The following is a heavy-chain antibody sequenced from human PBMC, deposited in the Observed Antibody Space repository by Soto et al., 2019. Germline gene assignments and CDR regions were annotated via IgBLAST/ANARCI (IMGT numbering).Heavy chain of an antibody. CDR3: ATQSSSWYKGAFDY. CDR1: GYSFTSYW. V-gene: IGHV5-51*01. D-gene: IGHD6-13*01. Sequence: PGESLTISCTCSGYSFTSYWIGWVRQMPGKGLEWMGIIYPGDSDTRYSPSFQGQVPISADKSISTAYLQWSSLKASDTAMYYCATQSSSWYKGAFDYWGQGTLVTVYS. CDR2: IYPGDSDT. J-gene: IGHJ4*02.